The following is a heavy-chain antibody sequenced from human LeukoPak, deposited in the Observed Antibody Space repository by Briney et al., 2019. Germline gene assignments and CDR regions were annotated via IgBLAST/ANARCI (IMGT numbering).Heavy chain of an antibody. CDR3: ARIMVVTAAISHFDY. Sequence: PSETLSLTCTVSGGSISTYYWTWIRQPAGKGLEWIGRIYTGGSTNYNPSLKSRVTMSIDTSKSQFSLKFTSVTAADTAVYYCARIMVVTAAISHFDYWGQGILVTVSS. J-gene: IGHJ4*02. D-gene: IGHD2-2*02. CDR1: GGSISTYY. CDR2: IYTGGST. V-gene: IGHV4-4*07.